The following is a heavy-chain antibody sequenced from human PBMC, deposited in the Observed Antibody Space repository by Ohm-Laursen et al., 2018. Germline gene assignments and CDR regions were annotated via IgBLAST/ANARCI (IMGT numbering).Heavy chain of an antibody. Sequence: QTLSLTCAISGDTVSSNSAAWNWFRQSPSRGLEWLGRTYYRSKWYTDYAVSVKSQITINPDTSKNQFSLHLNSVTHEDTVVYYCAREYCSTTSCPPVDVWGQGTTVTVSS. J-gene: IGHJ6*02. CDR1: GDTVSSNSAA. CDR3: AREYCSTTSCPPVDV. V-gene: IGHV6-1*01. CDR2: TYYRSKWYT. D-gene: IGHD2-2*01.